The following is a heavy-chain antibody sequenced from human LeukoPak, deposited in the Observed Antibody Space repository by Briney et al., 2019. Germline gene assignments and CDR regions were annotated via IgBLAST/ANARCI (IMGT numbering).Heavy chain of an antibody. CDR3: ARDVTGSDSYYGLDV. J-gene: IGHJ6*02. V-gene: IGHV3-33*01. Sequence: GRSLRLSCAASGFTFSSYGLHWVRQAPGKGLEWVAVTWYDAKTKYYLDSIKGRFTISRDNSKNTLYLQLSSLRAEDTAIYYCARDVTGSDSYYGLDVWGQGTTVTVSS. CDR2: TWYDAKTK. D-gene: IGHD2-8*02. CDR1: GFTFSSYG.